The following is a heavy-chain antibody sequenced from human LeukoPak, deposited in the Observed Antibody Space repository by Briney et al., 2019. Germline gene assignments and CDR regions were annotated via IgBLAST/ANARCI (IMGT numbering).Heavy chain of an antibody. CDR3: AKNGDRGAYCTGGTCYPYFYYYMDV. CDR1: GFTFRTYV. V-gene: IGHV3-23*01. CDR2: INTDGSST. Sequence: GGSLRLSCAASGFTFRTYVVSWVRQAPGKGLEWVSRINTDGSSTNYADSVKGRFTISRDNSKNTLYLQMNSLRAEDTAIYYCAKNGDRGAYCTGGTCYPYFYYYMDVWGKGTTVTI. D-gene: IGHD2-15*01. J-gene: IGHJ6*03.